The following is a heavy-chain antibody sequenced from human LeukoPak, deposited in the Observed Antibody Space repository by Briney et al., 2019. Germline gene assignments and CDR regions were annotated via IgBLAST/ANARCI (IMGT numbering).Heavy chain of an antibody. D-gene: IGHD1-26*01. CDR2: TYYRSKWSN. CDR3: GRVVSGIFYD. V-gene: IGHV6-1*01. Sequence: SQTLSLTCAISGDSVSNTLVTWNWIRQSPSRGLEWLGRTYYRSKWSNDYAVSVKSRIAINPDTSKNQFSLQLNSVTPGDTAVYYCGRVVSGIFYDWGQGTLVAVSS. J-gene: IGHJ4*02. CDR1: GDSVSNTLVT.